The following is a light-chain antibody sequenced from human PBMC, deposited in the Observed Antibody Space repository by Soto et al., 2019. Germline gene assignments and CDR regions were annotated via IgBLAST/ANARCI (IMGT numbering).Light chain of an antibody. CDR3: QKFNAVPT. CDR1: QAINNY. CDR2: AAS. J-gene: IGKJ4*01. Sequence: DIPMTQSPSSLSASVGDRVTITCRASQAINNYLAWYQQKPGKVPTLLISAASTLQSGVPSRFSGSGSGTDFTLTIGSLQPEDVATYYCQKFNAVPTFGGGTKVEI. V-gene: IGKV1-27*01.